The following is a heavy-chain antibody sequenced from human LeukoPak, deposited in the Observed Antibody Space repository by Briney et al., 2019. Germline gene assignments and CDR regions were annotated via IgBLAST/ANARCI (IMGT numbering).Heavy chain of an antibody. V-gene: IGHV3-30*04. CDR1: GFTFSSYA. Sequence: GGSLRLSCAASGFTFSSYAMHWVRQAPGKGLEWVAVISYDGSNKYYADSVKGRFTISRDNSKNTLYLLMNSLRAEDTAVYYCAREAGSGWYFDYWGQGTLVTVSS. CDR2: ISYDGSNK. J-gene: IGHJ4*02. CDR3: AREAGSGWYFDY. D-gene: IGHD6-19*01.